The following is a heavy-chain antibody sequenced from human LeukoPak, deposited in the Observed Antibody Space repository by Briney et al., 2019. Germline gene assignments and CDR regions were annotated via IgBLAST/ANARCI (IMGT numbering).Heavy chain of an antibody. D-gene: IGHD3-9*01. CDR3: ARVAVLRYFDWLLPGGWFDP. CDR2: INPSGTST. V-gene: IGHV1-46*01. Sequence: GASVKVSCKASGYTFTTYYLHWVRQAPGQGLEWMGIINPSGTSTTYAQKFQGRVTMTIDTSTSTVYMELSSLRSEDTAVYYCARVAVLRYFDWLLPGGWFDPWGQGTLVTVSS. J-gene: IGHJ5*02. CDR1: GYTFTTYY.